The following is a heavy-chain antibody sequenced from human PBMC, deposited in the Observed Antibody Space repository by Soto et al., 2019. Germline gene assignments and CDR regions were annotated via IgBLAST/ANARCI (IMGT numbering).Heavy chain of an antibody. J-gene: IGHJ6*03. CDR2: INHSGST. CDR1: GGSFSGYY. Sequence: SETLSLTCAVYGGSFSGYYGSWIRQPPGKGLEWIGEINHSGSTNYNPSLKSRVTISVDTSKNQFSLKLSSVTAADTAVYYCARRRYMDVWGKGTTVTVSS. CDR3: ARRRYMDV. V-gene: IGHV4-34*01.